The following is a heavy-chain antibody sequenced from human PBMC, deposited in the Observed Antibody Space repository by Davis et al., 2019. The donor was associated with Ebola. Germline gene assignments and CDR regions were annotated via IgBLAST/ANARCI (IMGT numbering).Heavy chain of an antibody. D-gene: IGHD5-24*01. CDR3: ARQGRDGYNYSLAY. J-gene: IGHJ4*02. CDR2: IWYDGSNK. V-gene: IGHV3-33*08. CDR1: GFTFNYYA. Sequence: GESLKISCAASGFTFNYYAMSWVRQAPGKGLEWVAVIWYDGSNKYYADSVKGRFTISRDNSKNTLYLQMNSLRAKDTAVYYCARQGRDGYNYSLAYWGQGTLVTVSS.